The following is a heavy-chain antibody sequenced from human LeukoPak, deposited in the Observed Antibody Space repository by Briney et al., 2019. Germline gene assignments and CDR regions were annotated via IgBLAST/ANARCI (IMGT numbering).Heavy chain of an antibody. Sequence: GGSLRLSCAASGFTFTNYWMHWVRQAPGKGLVWVSRIDIDGTGTSYADSVKGRFTISRDNAKSTVSLQMNSLKAEDTAVYYCGTVFDHWGPGILVTVSS. V-gene: IGHV3-74*01. CDR2: IDIDGTGT. J-gene: IGHJ4*02. CDR1: GFTFTNYW. CDR3: GTVFDH.